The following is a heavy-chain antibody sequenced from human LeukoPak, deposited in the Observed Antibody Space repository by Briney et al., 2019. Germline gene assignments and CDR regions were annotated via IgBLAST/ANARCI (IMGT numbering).Heavy chain of an antibody. V-gene: IGHV1-18*01. J-gene: IGHJ4*02. D-gene: IGHD6-13*01. CDR2: ISAYNSNT. Sequence: GASVKVSCKASGYTFTSYGISWVRKAPGQGLEWMGWISAYNSNTNYAQKLQGRVTITTDTSTSTAYMELRSRRSDVTAVYDCASGSSSWYSFDYWGQGTLVTVSS. CDR1: GYTFTSYG. CDR3: ASGSSSWYSFDY.